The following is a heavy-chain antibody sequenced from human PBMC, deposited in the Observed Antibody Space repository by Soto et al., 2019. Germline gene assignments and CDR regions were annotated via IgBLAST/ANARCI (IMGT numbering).Heavy chain of an antibody. CDR2: IIPIFGTA. J-gene: IGHJ6*02. Sequence: GASVKVSCKASGGTFSSYAISWVRQAPGQGLEWMGGIIPIFGTANYAQKFQGRVTITADESTSTAYMELSSLRSEDTAVYYCARSITMVRGVINGYYYYGMDVWGQGTTVTVSS. CDR1: GGTFSSYA. CDR3: ARSITMVRGVINGYYYYGMDV. V-gene: IGHV1-69*13. D-gene: IGHD3-10*01.